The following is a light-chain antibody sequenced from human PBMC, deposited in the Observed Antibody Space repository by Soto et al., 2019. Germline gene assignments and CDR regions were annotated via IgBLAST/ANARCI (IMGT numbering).Light chain of an antibody. CDR3: LQHKSHPLT. V-gene: IGKV1-17*03. Sequence: DIQMTQSPSAMSASVGDRVTITCRARQGISNDLAWFQQKPGKVPERLIFAASSLQSGVPSRFSGSGSGTEFTLTINSLQPEDFATYYCLQHKSHPLTFGGGTKVEIK. CDR2: AAS. J-gene: IGKJ4*01. CDR1: QGISND.